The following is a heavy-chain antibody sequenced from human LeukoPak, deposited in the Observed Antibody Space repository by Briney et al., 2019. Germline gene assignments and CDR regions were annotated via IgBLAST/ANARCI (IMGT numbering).Heavy chain of an antibody. Sequence: GGSLRLSCVVSGFSLSNYAMSWVRQAPGKGLEWVSYISEKGGTTTYGDSVKGRFTNSRDNSKNTLYLQMNSLRAEDTAVYYCADNVGYGENWGQGTLVTVSS. J-gene: IGHJ4*02. CDR1: GFSLSNYA. CDR2: ISEKGGTT. CDR3: ADNVGYGEN. D-gene: IGHD4-17*01. V-gene: IGHV3-23*01.